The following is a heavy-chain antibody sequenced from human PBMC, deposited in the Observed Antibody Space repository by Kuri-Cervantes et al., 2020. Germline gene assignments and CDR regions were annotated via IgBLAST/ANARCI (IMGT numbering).Heavy chain of an antibody. CDR3: ARARIQLRASDY. CDR1: GYTFTSYD. D-gene: IGHD5-18*01. V-gene: IGHV1-8*01. Sequence: ASVKVSCKASGYTFTSYDINWVRQATGQGLEWMGCMNPNSGNTGYAQKFQGRVTMTRNTSISTAYMELSSLRSEDTAVYYCARARIQLRASDYWGQGTLVTVSS. CDR2: MNPNSGNT. J-gene: IGHJ4*02.